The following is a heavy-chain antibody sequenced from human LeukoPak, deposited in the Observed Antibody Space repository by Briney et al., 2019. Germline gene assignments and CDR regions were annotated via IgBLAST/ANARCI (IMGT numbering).Heavy chain of an antibody. Sequence: PGGSLRLSYAASGFTFNSYRIQWLRQAPGKGLVWVSRIYSDETTTTYADSVKGRFTISRDNAKNTLYLQMNSLHADDTAVYFLPRSNYWLYSWGQGTLVTVSA. D-gene: IGHD1-26*01. CDR2: IYSDETTT. J-gene: IGHJ4*02. V-gene: IGHV3-74*01. CDR1: GFTFNSYR. CDR3: PRSNYWLYS.